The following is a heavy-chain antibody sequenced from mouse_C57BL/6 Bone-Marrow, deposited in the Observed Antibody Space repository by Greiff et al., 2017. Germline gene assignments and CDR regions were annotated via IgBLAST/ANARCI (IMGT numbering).Heavy chain of an antibody. J-gene: IGHJ1*03. CDR1: GYTFTSYG. CDR2: IYIGSGYT. V-gene: IGHV1-58*01. CDR3: AREGATAWYFDV. D-gene: IGHD1-2*01. Sequence: VQLKQSGAELVRPGSSVKMSCKTSGYTFTSYGINWVKQRPGQGLEWIGYIYIGSGYTEYNEKFKGKATLTSDTSSSTAYMQLSSLTSEDSAIYFCAREGATAWYFDVWGTGTTVTVSS.